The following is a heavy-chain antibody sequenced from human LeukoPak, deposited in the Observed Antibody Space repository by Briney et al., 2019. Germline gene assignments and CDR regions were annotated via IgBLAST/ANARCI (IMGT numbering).Heavy chain of an antibody. CDR2: INHSGST. V-gene: IGHV4-34*01. Sequence: SETLSLTCAVHGGSFSGYYWSWIRQPPGKGLEWIGEINHSGSTNYNPSLKSRVTISVDTSKNQFSLKLSSVTAADTAVYYCARDRGGTTCPDYWGQGTLVTVSS. J-gene: IGHJ4*02. CDR3: ARDRGGTTCPDY. CDR1: GGSFSGYY. D-gene: IGHD1-7*01.